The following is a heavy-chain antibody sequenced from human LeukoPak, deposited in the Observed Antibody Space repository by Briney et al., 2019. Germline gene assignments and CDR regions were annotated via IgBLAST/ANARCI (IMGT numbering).Heavy chain of an antibody. D-gene: IGHD2-2*02. J-gene: IGHJ4*02. CDR1: GYTFTSYD. V-gene: IGHV1-69*05. CDR2: IIPIFGTA. Sequence: ASVKVSCKASGYTFTSYDISWVRQAPGQGLEWMGGIIPIFGTANYAQKFQGRVTITTDESTSTAYMELSSLRSEDTAVYCCARDIFHCSSTSCYSADYWGQGTLVTVSS. CDR3: ARDIFHCSSTSCYSADY.